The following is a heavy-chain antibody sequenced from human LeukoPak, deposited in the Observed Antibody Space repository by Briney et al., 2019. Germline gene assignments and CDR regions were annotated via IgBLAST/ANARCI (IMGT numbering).Heavy chain of an antibody. CDR2: IYYSGST. CDR1: GGSISSDYYY. Sequence: SETLSLTCTVSGGSISSDYYYWNWIRQHPGKGLEWIGYIYYSGSTYYNPSLKSRVTISVDTSKNQFSLKLSSVTAADTAVCYCARVRGGLRFLRSSNWFDPWGQGTLVTVSS. V-gene: IGHV4-31*03. D-gene: IGHD3-3*01. J-gene: IGHJ5*02. CDR3: ARVRGGLRFLRSSNWFDP.